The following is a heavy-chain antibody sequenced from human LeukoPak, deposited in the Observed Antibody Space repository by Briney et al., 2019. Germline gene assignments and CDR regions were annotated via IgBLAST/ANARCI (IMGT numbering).Heavy chain of an antibody. CDR2: IYYSGST. Sequence: SETLSLTCTVSGGSISSYYWSWIRQSPGKGLEWIGYIYYSGSTNYNPSLKSRVTISVDRSKNQLSLKLSSVTAADTAVYYCAGGSYSVDYWGQGTLVTVSS. V-gene: IGHV4-59*01. J-gene: IGHJ4*02. CDR3: AGGSYSVDY. D-gene: IGHD1-26*01. CDR1: GGSISSYY.